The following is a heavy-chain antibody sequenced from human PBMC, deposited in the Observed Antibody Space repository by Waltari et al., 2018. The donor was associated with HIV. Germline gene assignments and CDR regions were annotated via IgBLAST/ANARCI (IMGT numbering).Heavy chain of an antibody. J-gene: IGHJ3*02. V-gene: IGHV3-30*04. CDR3: ARDGKSGSVDGFDI. CDR2: ITWDGKE. D-gene: IGHD1-1*01. Sequence: QVQLVESGGGVVQPGRSLRLSCAASRFTLRGSTMHWVRQAPGQGLEWVALITWDGKENHADSVKGRFTVSRDDSRNILHLQMNSLRPEDTAVYYCARDGKSGSVDGFDIWGQGAMVTVSS. CDR1: RFTLRGST.